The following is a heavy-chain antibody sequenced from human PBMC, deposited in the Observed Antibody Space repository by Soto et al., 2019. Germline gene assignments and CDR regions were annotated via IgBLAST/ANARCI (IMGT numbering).Heavy chain of an antibody. CDR2: MNPNSGNT. J-gene: IGHJ6*03. V-gene: IGHV1-8*01. CDR1: GYTFTSYD. Sequence: QVQLVQSGAEVKKPGASVKVSCKASGYTFTSYDINWVRQATGQGLEWMGWMNPNSGNTGYAQKFQGRVTMTRNTSISTAYMELSSLRSEDTAVYYCESLMVRGVDYYYYMDVWGKGTTVTVSS. CDR3: ESLMVRGVDYYYYMDV. D-gene: IGHD3-10*01.